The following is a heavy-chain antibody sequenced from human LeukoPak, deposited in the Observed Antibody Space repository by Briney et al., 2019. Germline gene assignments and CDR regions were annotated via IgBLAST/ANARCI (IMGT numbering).Heavy chain of an antibody. CDR2: IYYSGST. CDR3: ARGRITGSGGLGY. D-gene: IGHD1-20*01. Sequence: LRLSCAASGFSFNDAWMSWVRQAPGKGLEWIGYIYYSGSTNYNPSLKSRVTISVDTSKNQFSLKLSSVTAADTAVYYCARGRITGSGGLGYWGQGTLVTVSS. CDR1: GFSFNDAW. V-gene: IGHV4-59*01. J-gene: IGHJ4*02.